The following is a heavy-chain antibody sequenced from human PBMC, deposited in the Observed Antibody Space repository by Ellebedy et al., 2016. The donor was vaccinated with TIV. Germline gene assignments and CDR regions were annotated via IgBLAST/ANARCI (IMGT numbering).Heavy chain of an antibody. J-gene: IGHJ4*02. CDR1: GGSISSRSYY. V-gene: IGHV4-39*02. D-gene: IGHD3-22*01. CDR2: IYYSGST. CDR3: AREITAIGDYYDSSGYGDY. Sequence: MPSETLSLTCTVPGGSISSRSYYWGWIRQPPGKGLEWIGSIYYSGSTYYNPSLKSRVTISVDTSKNQFSLKLSSVTAADTAVYYCAREITAIGDYYDSSGYGDYWGQGTLVTVSS.